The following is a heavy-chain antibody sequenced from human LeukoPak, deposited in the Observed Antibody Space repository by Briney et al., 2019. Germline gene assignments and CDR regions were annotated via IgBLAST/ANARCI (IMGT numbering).Heavy chain of an antibody. CDR2: IYSGGST. J-gene: IGHJ4*02. D-gene: IGHD7-27*01. CDR1: GFTVSSNY. Sequence: GGSLRLSCAASGFTVSSNYMSWVRQAPGKGLEWVSVIYSGGSTYYADSVRGRFTISRDNSKNTLYLQMNSLRAEDTAVYYCARASAGAVLGYWGQGTLVTVSS. CDR3: ARASAGAVLGY. V-gene: IGHV3-53*01.